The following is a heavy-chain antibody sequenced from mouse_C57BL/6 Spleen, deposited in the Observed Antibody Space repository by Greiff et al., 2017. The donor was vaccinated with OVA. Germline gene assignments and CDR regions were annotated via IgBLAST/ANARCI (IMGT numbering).Heavy chain of an antibody. CDR2: FHPYNDDT. D-gene: IGHD2-5*01. Sequence: VQLQQSGAELVKPGASVKMSCKASGYTFTTYPIEWMKQNHGQSLEWIGNFHPYNDDTKYNEKFKGKATLTVEKSSSTVYLELSRLTSDDSAVYYCARTDYSNYGYFDVWGKGTTVTVSS. J-gene: IGHJ1*03. V-gene: IGHV1-47*01. CDR3: ARTDYSNYGYFDV. CDR1: GYTFTTYP.